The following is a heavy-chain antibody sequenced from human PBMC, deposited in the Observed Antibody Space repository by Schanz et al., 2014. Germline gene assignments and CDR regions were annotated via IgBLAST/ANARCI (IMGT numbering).Heavy chain of an antibody. V-gene: IGHV3-33*08. CDR3: ARDAVALVPEYFMDV. Sequence: VQLLESGGGLVQPGGSLRLSCAASGFTFSNYGMSWVRQAPGQGLEWVALVWSDGNTKYYVDSVKGRFTISRDNSMNTLHLQMDGLRVEDTAVYYCARDAVALVPEYFMDVWGKGTPVTVSS. J-gene: IGHJ6*03. CDR2: VWSDGNTK. CDR1: GFTFSNYG. D-gene: IGHD2-15*01.